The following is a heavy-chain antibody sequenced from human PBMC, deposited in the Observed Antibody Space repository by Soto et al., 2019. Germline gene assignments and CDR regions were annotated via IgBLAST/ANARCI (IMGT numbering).Heavy chain of an antibody. CDR3: ARRGSGSYSDY. Sequence: SETLCLTCTVSGGSISSSSYYWGWIRQPPGKGLEWIGSIFYSGSTYYNPSLKSRVTISVDTSKNQFSLKLSSVTAADTAVYYCARRGSGSYSDYWGQGTLVTVSS. D-gene: IGHD3-10*01. J-gene: IGHJ4*02. CDR1: GGSISSSSYY. CDR2: IFYSGST. V-gene: IGHV4-39*01.